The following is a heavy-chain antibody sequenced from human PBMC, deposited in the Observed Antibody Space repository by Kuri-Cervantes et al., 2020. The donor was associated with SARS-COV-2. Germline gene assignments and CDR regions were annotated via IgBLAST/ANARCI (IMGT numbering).Heavy chain of an antibody. D-gene: IGHD3-3*01. V-gene: IGHV3-11*04. CDR3: ARDSRYYDFWSGYGSTPHYYYYYYMDV. CDR2: IGPSGTTK. J-gene: IGHJ6*03. Sequence: GESLKISCTASGFVFSDYYMTWIRQAPGKGLEWVSNIGPSGTTKYYADSVKGRFTISRDNAKNTLYLQMNSLRAEDTAVYYCARDSRYYDFWSGYGSTPHYYYYYYMDVWGKGTTVTVSS. CDR1: GFVFSDYY.